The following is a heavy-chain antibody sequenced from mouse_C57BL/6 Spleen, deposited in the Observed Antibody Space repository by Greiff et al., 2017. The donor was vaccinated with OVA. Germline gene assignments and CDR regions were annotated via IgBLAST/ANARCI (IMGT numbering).Heavy chain of an antibody. CDR3: ARDFYDYLYAMDY. V-gene: IGHV5-17*01. J-gene: IGHJ4*01. Sequence: EVKLVESGGGLVKPGGSLKLSCAASGFTFSDYGMHWVRQAPEKGLEWVAYISSGSSTIYYADTVKGRFTLSRDNAKNTLFLQMTSLRSEDTAMYYCARDFYDYLYAMDYWGQGTSGTVSS. CDR2: ISSGSSTI. D-gene: IGHD2-4*01. CDR1: GFTFSDYG.